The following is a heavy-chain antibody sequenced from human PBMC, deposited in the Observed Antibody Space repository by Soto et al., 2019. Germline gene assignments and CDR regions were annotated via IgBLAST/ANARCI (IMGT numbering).Heavy chain of an antibody. J-gene: IGHJ6*02. D-gene: IGHD4-17*01. CDR2: ISAYNGNT. CDR3: ARDGGFTVTRHCYYYGMDV. V-gene: IGHV1-18*01. Sequence: GASVKVSCKASGYTFTSYGISWVRQAPGQGLEWMGWISAYNGNTNYAQKLQGRVTMTTDTSTSTAYMELRSLRSDDTAVYYCARDGGFTVTRHCYYYGMDVWGQGTTVTVSS. CDR1: GYTFTSYG.